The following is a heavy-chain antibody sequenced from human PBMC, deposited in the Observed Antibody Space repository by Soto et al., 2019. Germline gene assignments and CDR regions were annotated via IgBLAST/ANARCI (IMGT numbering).Heavy chain of an antibody. J-gene: IGHJ2*01. V-gene: IGHV4-39*01. CDR1: GGSISSSSYY. CDR3: ARHKKDFDSYWYFDL. D-gene: IGHD3-9*01. Sequence: SETLSLTCTVSGGSISSSSYYWGWIRQPPGKGLEWIGSIYYSGSTYYNPSLKSRVTISVDTSKNQFSLKLSSVTAADTAVYYCARHKKDFDSYWYFDLWGRGTLVTVSS. CDR2: IYYSGST.